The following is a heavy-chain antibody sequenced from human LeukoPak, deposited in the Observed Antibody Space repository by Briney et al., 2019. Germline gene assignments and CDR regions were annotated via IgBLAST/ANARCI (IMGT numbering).Heavy chain of an antibody. V-gene: IGHV3-23*01. CDR2: ISGSGGST. CDR3: AKGKTRIAAAGTSDY. J-gene: IGHJ4*02. Sequence: PGGSLRLSCAASGFTFSSYAMSSVRQAPGKGLEWVSAISGSGGSTYYADSVKGRFTISRDNSKNTLYLQMNSLRAEDTAVYYCAKGKTRIAAAGTSDYWGQGTLVTVSS. CDR1: GFTFSSYA. D-gene: IGHD6-13*01.